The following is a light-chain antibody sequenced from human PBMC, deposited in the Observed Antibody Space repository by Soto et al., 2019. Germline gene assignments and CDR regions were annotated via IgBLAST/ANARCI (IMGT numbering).Light chain of an antibody. CDR1: QSINSY. Sequence: DIQMTQSPSSLSASAGDRVTITCRASQSINSYLNWYQQKPGKAPKLLIYAASSLQSGVPSRFSGSGSGTDFTLTISSLQPEDFAIYYCQQSYSTPITFGQGTRLEIK. CDR3: QQSYSTPIT. CDR2: AAS. V-gene: IGKV1-39*01. J-gene: IGKJ5*01.